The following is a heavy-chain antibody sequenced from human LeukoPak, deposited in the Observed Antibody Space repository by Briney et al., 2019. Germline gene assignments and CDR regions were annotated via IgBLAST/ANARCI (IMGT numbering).Heavy chain of an antibody. Sequence: ASVKVSFKASVYTFTIYDINWVRQATGQGLEWMGWMNPNSGNTGYAQKFQGRVTMTRNTSISTAYMELSSLRSEDTAVYYCARGLQLDAFDIWGQGTMVTVSS. CDR2: MNPNSGNT. V-gene: IGHV1-8*01. CDR3: ARGLQLDAFDI. D-gene: IGHD5-18*01. J-gene: IGHJ3*02. CDR1: VYTFTIYD.